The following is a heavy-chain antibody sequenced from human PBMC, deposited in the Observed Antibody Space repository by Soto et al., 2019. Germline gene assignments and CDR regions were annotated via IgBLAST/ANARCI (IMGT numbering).Heavy chain of an antibody. Sequence: AGGSLRLSCAASGFAFYYHNMNWVRQAPGRGLEWVSSISGSGIDIHFTDSVKGRFTISRDNAKTSLYLQMDSLRPEDTAIYYCAGEGVTNYTDYYFDLWGHGALVTVSS. CDR3: AGEGVTNYTDYYFDL. CDR2: ISGSGIDI. CDR1: GFAFYYHN. J-gene: IGHJ4*01. V-gene: IGHV3-21*01. D-gene: IGHD4-4*01.